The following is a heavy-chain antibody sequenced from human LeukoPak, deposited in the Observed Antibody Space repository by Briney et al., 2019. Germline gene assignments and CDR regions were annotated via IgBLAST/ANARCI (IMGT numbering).Heavy chain of an antibody. CDR1: GFTFSNAW. V-gene: IGHV3-15*01. J-gene: IGHJ4*02. Sequence: GGSLRLSCAASGFTFSNAWMSWVRQAPGKGLEWVGRIKRKSDGGTTDYAAPMKRKTEGGTTDYAAPVKGRFTISRDDSKNTLYLHMNSLKTEDTAVYYCTTLDLRYFDWLPTHWGQGTLVTVSS. CDR2: IKRKSDGGTT. D-gene: IGHD3-9*01. CDR3: TTLDLRYFDWLPTH.